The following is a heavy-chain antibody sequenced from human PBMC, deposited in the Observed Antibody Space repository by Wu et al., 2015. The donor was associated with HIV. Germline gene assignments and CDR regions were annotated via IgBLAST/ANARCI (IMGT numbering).Heavy chain of an antibody. CDR3: AEVVAAGVATYYFDY. J-gene: IGHJ4*02. CDR1: GYTFTGFY. D-gene: IGHD6-13*01. CDR2: INPKSGGV. Sequence: QVQLVQSGAEVKEPGVSVKVSCKASGYTFTGFYIHWVRQAPGQGLEWMGWINPKSGGVNYAQKFKGRVTMTRDTPIRTTFMELTSLRSDDTAVYYCAEVVAAGVATYYFDYWGQGTLITVSS. V-gene: IGHV1-2*02.